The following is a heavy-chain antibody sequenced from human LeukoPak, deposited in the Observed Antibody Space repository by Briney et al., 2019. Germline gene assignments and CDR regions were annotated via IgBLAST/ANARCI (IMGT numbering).Heavy chain of an antibody. V-gene: IGHV1-69*05. D-gene: IGHD3-22*01. J-gene: IGHJ3*01. CDR2: IIPIFGTA. CDR1: GGTFSSYA. Sequence: GASVKVSCKASGGTFSSYAISWVRQAPGQGLEWMGGIIPIFGTAKYAQKFQGRVTITTDESTSTAYMELSSLRSEDTAVYYCARDLIVVVGDVFDLWGQGTMVTVSS. CDR3: ARDLIVVVGDVFDL.